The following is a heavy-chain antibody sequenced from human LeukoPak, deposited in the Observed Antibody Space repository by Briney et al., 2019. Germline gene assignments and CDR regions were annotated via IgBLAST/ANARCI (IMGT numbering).Heavy chain of an antibody. V-gene: IGHV3-21*01. J-gene: IGHJ4*02. CDR2: IGTTGSYV. Sequence: PGRSLRLPCAASGFTFSSYSMNWVRQAPGKGLEWVSSIGTTGSYVFYADSVKGRFTISRDNAKNTLYLQMNSLRAEDTAVYYCARDEYDILTDYDYWGQGILVTVSS. CDR3: ARDEYDILTDYDY. CDR1: GFTFSSYS. D-gene: IGHD3-9*01.